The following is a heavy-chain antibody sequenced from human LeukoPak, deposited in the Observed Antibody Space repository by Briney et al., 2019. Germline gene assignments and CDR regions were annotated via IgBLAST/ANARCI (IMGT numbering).Heavy chain of an antibody. CDR2: INPSDRST. CDR3: AREGPRNYFDSSGPGPFDI. D-gene: IGHD3-22*01. V-gene: IGHV1-46*01. J-gene: IGHJ3*02. Sequence: ASVKVSCKASGYTFTSYYVHWVRQAPGQGLEWMGVINPSDRSTSYAQKFQGRVTMTRDTSTSTVYMELSSLRSEDTAVYYCAREGPRNYFDSSGPGPFDIWGQGTMVTVSS. CDR1: GYTFTSYY.